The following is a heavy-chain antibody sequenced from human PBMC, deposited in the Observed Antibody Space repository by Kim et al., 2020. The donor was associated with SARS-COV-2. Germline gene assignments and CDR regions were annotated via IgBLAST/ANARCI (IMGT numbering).Heavy chain of an antibody. CDR3: ARVPVLLWFGDPEQWFDP. J-gene: IGHJ5*02. V-gene: IGHV1-2*02. Sequence: ASVKVSCKASGYTFTGYYMHWVRQAPGQGLEWMGWINPNSGGTNYAQKFQGRVTMTRDTSISTAYMELSRLRSDDTAVYYCARVPVLLWFGDPEQWFDPWGQGTLVTVSS. CDR1: GYTFTGYY. CDR2: INPNSGGT. D-gene: IGHD3-10*01.